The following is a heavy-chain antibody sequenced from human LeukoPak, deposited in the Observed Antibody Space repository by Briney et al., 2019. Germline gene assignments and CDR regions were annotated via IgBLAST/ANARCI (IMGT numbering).Heavy chain of an antibody. Sequence: GGSLRLSCAASGFTFSSYSMNWVRQAPGKGLEWVSSISTRSSYIYYADSVKGRFTISRDNARNSLYLQMNSLRADDTAVYYCAARDSHGSGNYPIDYWGQGTMVTVSS. CDR2: ISTRSSYI. CDR3: AARDSHGSGNYPIDY. CDR1: GFTFSSYS. V-gene: IGHV3-21*01. D-gene: IGHD3-10*01. J-gene: IGHJ4*02.